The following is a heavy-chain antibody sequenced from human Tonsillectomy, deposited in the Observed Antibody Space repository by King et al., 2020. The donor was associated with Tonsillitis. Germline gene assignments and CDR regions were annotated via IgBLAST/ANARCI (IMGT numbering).Heavy chain of an antibody. CDR1: GFTFSSYA. D-gene: IGHD2-21*02. CDR3: AKLGGVVVTAIGY. CDR2: ISGSGGSI. V-gene: IGHV3-23*01. Sequence: VQLLESGGGLVQPGGSLRLSCAASGFTFSSYAMSWVRQAPGKGLEWVSFISGSGGSIFYADSVKGRFTISRDNSKNTLYLQRTSLSAEETAVYYCAKLGGVVVTAIGYWGQGTLVTVSS. J-gene: IGHJ4*02.